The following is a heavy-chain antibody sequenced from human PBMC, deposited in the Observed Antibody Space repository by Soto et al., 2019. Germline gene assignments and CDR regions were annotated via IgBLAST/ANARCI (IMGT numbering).Heavy chain of an antibody. J-gene: IGHJ5*02. D-gene: IGHD6-13*01. CDR1: GFTFRSFT. V-gene: IGHV3-21*01. CDR3: TRDASRDSSARGWFDP. Sequence: PGGSLRLSCAASGFTFRSFTMNWVRQAPGKGLEWVSTISSNSAYIYYTDALRGRFTIPRDNAKNSLHLQMNSLRAEDTAVYYCTRDASRDSSARGWFDPWGPGTLVPVSS. CDR2: ISSNSAYI.